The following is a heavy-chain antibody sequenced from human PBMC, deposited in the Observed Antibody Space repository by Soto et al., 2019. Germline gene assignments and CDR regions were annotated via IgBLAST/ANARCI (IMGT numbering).Heavy chain of an antibody. Sequence: QVQLVQSGAEVKKPGSSVKVSCKAARVTFNSYAISWLRQAPGQGLEWMGGIIPILDRTHFTQKVQDRVTITADKSTSPAYVELSSQRSEDTAIYFCARTHSSSFERVFYYYDMDVWGQGTTVTVSS. D-gene: IGHD6-6*01. V-gene: IGHV1-69*06. CDR2: IIPILDRT. CDR1: RVTFNSYA. CDR3: ARTHSSSFERVFYYYDMDV. J-gene: IGHJ6*02.